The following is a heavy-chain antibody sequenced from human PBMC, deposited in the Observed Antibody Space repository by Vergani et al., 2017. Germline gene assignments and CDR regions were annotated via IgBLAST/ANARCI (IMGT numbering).Heavy chain of an antibody. Sequence: VELLESGGGLAQPGGSLRVSCSASGFRFTTYYMSWVRQAPGKGLEWVSFIRYDGSSEYYGDSVKGRFTISRDKSQNTVNLQMNSLRTEDTAVYFCANSVIAGNVGVAYFGMDVWGRGTTVTVSS. D-gene: IGHD2/OR15-2a*01. J-gene: IGHJ6*02. CDR2: IRYDGSSE. CDR3: ANSVIAGNVGVAYFGMDV. V-gene: IGHV3-30*02. CDR1: GFRFTTYY.